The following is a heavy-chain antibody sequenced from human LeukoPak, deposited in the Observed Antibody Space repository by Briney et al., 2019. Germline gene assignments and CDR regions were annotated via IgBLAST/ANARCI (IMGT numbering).Heavy chain of an antibody. Sequence: GGSLRLSCVASGFTFSSYSMNWVRQAPGKGLEWVSSISSSSSYIYYADSVKGRFTISRDNAKNSLYLQMNSLRAEDTAVYYCAREVLGYCSGGSCFRAFDIWGQGTMVTVSS. CDR2: ISSSSSYI. D-gene: IGHD2-15*01. J-gene: IGHJ3*02. V-gene: IGHV3-21*01. CDR3: AREVLGYCSGGSCFRAFDI. CDR1: GFTFSSYS.